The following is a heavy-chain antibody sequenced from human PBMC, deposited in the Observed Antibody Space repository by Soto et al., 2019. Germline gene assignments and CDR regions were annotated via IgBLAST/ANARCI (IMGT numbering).Heavy chain of an antibody. J-gene: IGHJ4*02. Sequence: QVQLQESGPGLVKPSGTLSLTCAVSGGYISSSNWWSWCRQPPGKGLEWIGEIYHSGSTNYNPSLTTRVTISVYQSKNQFSQKLSSVTAADTAVYYCARTAAAGTYLDYWGQGTLVTVSS. CDR1: GGYISSSNW. V-gene: IGHV4-4*02. CDR3: ARTAAAGTYLDY. CDR2: IYHSGST. D-gene: IGHD6-13*01.